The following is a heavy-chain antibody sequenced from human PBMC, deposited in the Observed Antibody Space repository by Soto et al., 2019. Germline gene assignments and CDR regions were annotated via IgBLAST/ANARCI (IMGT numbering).Heavy chain of an antibody. CDR2: ISGTGGSA. V-gene: IGHV3-23*01. D-gene: IGHD3-10*01. CDR1: GFTFGHSA. J-gene: IGHJ4*02. CDR3: AKPEEVVRGFDF. Sequence: GGSLRLSCAASGFTFGHSAMSWVRQAPGKGLEWVAAISGTGGSAYYADSVKGRFTISRDNSRNTLFLQMNSLRVDDTAIYHCAKPEEVVRGFDFWGLGTLVTVSS.